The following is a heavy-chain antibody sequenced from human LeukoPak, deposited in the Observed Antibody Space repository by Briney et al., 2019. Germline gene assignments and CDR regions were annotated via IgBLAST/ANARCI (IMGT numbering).Heavy chain of an antibody. V-gene: IGHV3-30*18. CDR2: ISYDGSNK. J-gene: IGHJ4*02. CDR3: AKSARAIQLWLLDY. Sequence: SGGSLRLSCAASGFTFSSYGMHWARQAPGKGLEWVAVISYDGSNKYYADSVKGRFTISRDNSKNTLYLQMNSLRAEDTAVYYCAKSARAIQLWLLDYWGQGTLVTVSS. CDR1: GFTFSSYG. D-gene: IGHD5-18*01.